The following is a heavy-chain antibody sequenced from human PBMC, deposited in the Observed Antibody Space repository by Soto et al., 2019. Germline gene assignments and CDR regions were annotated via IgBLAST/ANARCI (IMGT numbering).Heavy chain of an antibody. V-gene: IGHV1-18*01. D-gene: IGHD6-6*01. J-gene: IGHJ4*02. CDR1: GYTFTNYG. CDR3: ASDRSSSSL. CDR2: ISAYNRKT. Sequence: QAQLVQSGAEVKKPGASVKVSCKASGYTFTNYGISWVRQAPGQGLEWMGWISAYNRKTDYAQKFQGRVIMTTDTSTSTAYMELRSRRSDDTAVYYCASDRSSSSLWGQGTLVTVSS.